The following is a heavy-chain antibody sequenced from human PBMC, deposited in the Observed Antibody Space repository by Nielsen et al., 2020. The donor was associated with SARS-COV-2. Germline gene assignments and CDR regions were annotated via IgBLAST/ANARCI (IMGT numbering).Heavy chain of an antibody. CDR1: GGSFSGYY. V-gene: IGHV4-34*01. CDR3: ARRSYYYDSSGLKGGMDV. CDR2: INHSGST. Sequence: SETLSLTCAVYGGSFSGYYWSWIRQPPGKGLEWIGEINHSGSTNYNPSLKSRVTISVDTSKNQFSLKLSSVTAADTAVYYCARRSYYYDSSGLKGGMDVWGQGTTVTVS. D-gene: IGHD3-22*01. J-gene: IGHJ6*02.